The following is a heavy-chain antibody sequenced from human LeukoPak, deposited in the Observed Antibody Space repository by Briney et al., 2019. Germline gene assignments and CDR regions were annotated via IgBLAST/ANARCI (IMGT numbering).Heavy chain of an antibody. J-gene: IGHJ4*02. Sequence: ASVKVSCKASGYTFTSYYMHWVRQAPGQGLEWMGIINPSGGSTSYAQKFQGRVTMTRDTSTSTVYMELSGLRSEDTAVYYCARGGYYDFWSGYYTFFDYWGQGTLVTVSS. V-gene: IGHV1-46*01. D-gene: IGHD3-3*01. CDR1: GYTFTSYY. CDR2: INPSGGST. CDR3: ARGGYYDFWSGYYTFFDY.